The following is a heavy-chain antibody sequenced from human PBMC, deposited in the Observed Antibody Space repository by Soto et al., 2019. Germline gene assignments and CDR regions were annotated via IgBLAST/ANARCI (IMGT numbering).Heavy chain of an antibody. CDR1: GASSTNDRW. Sequence: QVQLQESGPGLVKPSGTLSLTCSVSGASSTNDRWWSWVRQSPGKGLEWIGEIYHSGRTNFNPSLKGRVIISVDKSKNNFSLTLSSVTAADTAVYYCTANGYYSLDYWGQGSLVTVSS. J-gene: IGHJ4*02. D-gene: IGHD5-12*01. V-gene: IGHV4-4*02. CDR2: IYHSGRT. CDR3: TANGYYSLDY.